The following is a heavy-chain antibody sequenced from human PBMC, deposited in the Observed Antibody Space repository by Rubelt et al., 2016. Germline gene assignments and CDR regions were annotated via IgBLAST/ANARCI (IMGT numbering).Heavy chain of an antibody. CDR3: AKDLFRDGYNHYGMDV. Sequence: MGLEWVSSISSSGSYIYYADSVKGRFTISRDNSKNTLYLQMNSLRAEDTAVYYCAKDLFRDGYNHYGMDVWGQGTTVTVSS. D-gene: IGHD5-24*01. CDR2: ISSSGSYI. V-gene: IGHV3-23*01. J-gene: IGHJ6*02.